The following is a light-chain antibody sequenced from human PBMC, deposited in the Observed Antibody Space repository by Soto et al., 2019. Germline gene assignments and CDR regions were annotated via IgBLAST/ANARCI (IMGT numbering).Light chain of an antibody. CDR2: ENN. CDR1: SSNIGNNY. CDR3: GTWDSSPGV. Sequence: QAVVTQPPSVSAAPGQKVTISCSGSSSNIGNNYVSWYQQLPGTAPKLLIYENNKRPSGIPDRFSGSKSGTSATLGITGLQTGDEADYYCGTWDSSPGVFGGGTKLTVL. J-gene: IGLJ3*02. V-gene: IGLV1-51*02.